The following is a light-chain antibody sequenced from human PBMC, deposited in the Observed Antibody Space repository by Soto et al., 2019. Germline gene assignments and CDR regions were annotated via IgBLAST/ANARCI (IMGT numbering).Light chain of an antibody. CDR3: QAWDSKTAV. Sequence: SYELTQPPSVSGSPGQTASITFSGDKLGNTYACWYQQKPGQSPVLVMYQNNKRPSGIPERFSGSNSGNTATLTISGTQVMDEADYDCQAWDSKTAVLGGGTKLTV. CDR2: QNN. CDR1: KLGNTY. V-gene: IGLV3-1*01. J-gene: IGLJ2*01.